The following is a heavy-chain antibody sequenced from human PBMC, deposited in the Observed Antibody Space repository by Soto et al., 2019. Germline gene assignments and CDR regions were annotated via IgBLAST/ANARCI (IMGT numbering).Heavy chain of an antibody. CDR1: GGSISTYY. Sequence: PSETLSLTCTVSGGSISTYYWSWIRQPPGKGLEWIGYIYYSGSTNYTPSLKSRVTISVDTSKNQFSLKLSSVTHADSAVYYCARGGHDYSGYYYYFDYWCQGTLVTVS. CDR3: ARGGHDYSGYYYYFDY. J-gene: IGHJ4*02. CDR2: IYYSGST. D-gene: IGHD3-22*01. V-gene: IGHV4-59*01.